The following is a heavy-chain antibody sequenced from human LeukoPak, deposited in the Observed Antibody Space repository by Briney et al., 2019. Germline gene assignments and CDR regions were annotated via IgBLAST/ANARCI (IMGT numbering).Heavy chain of an antibody. CDR2: ITGDVRRT. CDR3: VREVEVVPATMRAYYYYYMDV. Sequence: GGSLTLSCAASGFTISNHWMHWVRQAPGKGLVWVSRITGDVRRTDYAASVRGRFTISRDNAKNTLYLQMSSLRPDDTAVYYCVREVEVVPATMRAYYYYYMDVWGNVATVTVSS. D-gene: IGHD2-2*01. J-gene: IGHJ6*03. CDR1: GFTISNHW. V-gene: IGHV3-74*01.